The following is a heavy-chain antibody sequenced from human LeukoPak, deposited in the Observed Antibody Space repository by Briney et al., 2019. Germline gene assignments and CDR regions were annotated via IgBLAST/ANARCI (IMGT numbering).Heavy chain of an antibody. D-gene: IGHD6-13*01. V-gene: IGHV4-59*01. Sequence: PSETLSLTCTVSGGSISSYYWSWIRQPPGKGLEWIGYIYYSGSTNYNPSLKSRVTISVDRSKNQFSLNLSSVTTADTAVYYCARDWYSSTWYAFDIWGQGTMVTVSS. J-gene: IGHJ3*02. CDR3: ARDWYSSTWYAFDI. CDR2: IYYSGST. CDR1: GGSISSYY.